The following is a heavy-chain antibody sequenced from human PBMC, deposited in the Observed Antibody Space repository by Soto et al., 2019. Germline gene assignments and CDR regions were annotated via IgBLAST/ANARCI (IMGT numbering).Heavy chain of an antibody. Sequence: QVQLQQWGAGLLKPSETLSLTCAVYGGFVSSGSYYWSWIRQPPGRGLKWIGEMSHVGGTHFNPSLKSRVTISVDTSKNQFSLKMSSVTAADTALYYCARVERGTATTVVDAFDIWGPGTMVTVSS. J-gene: IGHJ3*02. V-gene: IGHV4-34*01. CDR1: GGFVSSGSYY. D-gene: IGHD1-1*01. CDR2: MSHVGGT. CDR3: ARVERGTATTVVDAFDI.